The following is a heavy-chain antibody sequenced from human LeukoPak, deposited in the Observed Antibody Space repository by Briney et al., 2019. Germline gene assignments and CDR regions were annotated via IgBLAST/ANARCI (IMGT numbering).Heavy chain of an antibody. J-gene: IGHJ4*02. CDR1: GDSNSLYN. Sequence: PETLSHTCSVSGDSNSLYNSSWIRPPPGKGLVWMAYISYSGSANYTPSLKSRVTASVDTSKNQFSLNLRSATAADTAVYYCARSGPVPPSGGGPGADFWGQGTLVTVSS. V-gene: IGHV4-59*01. CDR3: ARSGPVPPSGGGPGADF. CDR2: ISYSGSA. D-gene: IGHD3-10*01.